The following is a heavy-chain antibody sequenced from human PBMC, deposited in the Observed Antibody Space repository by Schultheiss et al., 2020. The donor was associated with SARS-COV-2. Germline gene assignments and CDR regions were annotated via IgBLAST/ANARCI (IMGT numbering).Heavy chain of an antibody. Sequence: GGSLRLSCAASGFIFNNYGMHWVRQAPGKGLEWVAVIWYDGSNKYYADSVKGRFTISRDNAKNSLYLQMSSLRAEDTAVYYCARGGTYGMDVWGQGTTVTVSS. D-gene: IGHD3-16*01. CDR2: IWYDGSNK. V-gene: IGHV3-33*01. CDR3: ARGGTYGMDV. CDR1: GFIFNNYG. J-gene: IGHJ6*02.